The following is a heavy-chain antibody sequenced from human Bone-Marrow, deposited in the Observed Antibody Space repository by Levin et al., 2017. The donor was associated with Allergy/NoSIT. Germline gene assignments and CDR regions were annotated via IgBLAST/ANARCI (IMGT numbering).Heavy chain of an antibody. CDR3: SDLGTPY. CDR1: GITFSDHF. D-gene: IGHD1-26*01. Sequence: GSLRLSCVASGITFSDHFMDWVRQTPGKGLECVARIRNKAASYSTEYAASVKGRFTVSRDDSQSSLFLQMDNLKAEDTGMYYCSDLGTPYWGQGILVTVSS. CDR2: IRNKAASYST. V-gene: IGHV3-72*01. J-gene: IGHJ4*02.